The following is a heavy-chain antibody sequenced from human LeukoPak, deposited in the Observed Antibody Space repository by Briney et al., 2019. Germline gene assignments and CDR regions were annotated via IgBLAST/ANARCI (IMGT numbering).Heavy chain of an antibody. Sequence: SETLSLTCTVSGVSISSSSYYWGWIRQPPGKGLEWIGSIYYSGSTYYNPSLKSRVTISVDTSKNQFSLKLSSVTAADTAVYYCARRRGGSYTFDYWGQGTLVTVSS. CDR3: ARRRGGSYTFDY. J-gene: IGHJ4*02. CDR2: IYYSGST. D-gene: IGHD1-26*01. CDR1: GVSISSSSYY. V-gene: IGHV4-39*07.